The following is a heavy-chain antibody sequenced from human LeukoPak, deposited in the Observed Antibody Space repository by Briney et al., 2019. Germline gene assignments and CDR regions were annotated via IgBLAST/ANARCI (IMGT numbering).Heavy chain of an antibody. D-gene: IGHD4-23*01. V-gene: IGHV3-48*03. CDR3: ARGAGNTHLDY. J-gene: IGHJ4*02. CDR1: GLTFSSYE. Sequence: GGSLRLSCAASGLTFSSYEMNWVRQAPGKGLEWVSYISSSGSTIYYADSVKGRFTISRDNAKNSLYLQMNSLRVEDTGLYYCARGAGNTHLDYWGQGTLVTVSS. CDR2: ISSSGSTI.